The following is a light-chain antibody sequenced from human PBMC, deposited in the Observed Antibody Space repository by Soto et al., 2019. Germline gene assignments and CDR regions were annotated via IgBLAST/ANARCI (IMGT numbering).Light chain of an antibody. CDR2: GHS. V-gene: IGLV1-40*01. Sequence: QSVLTQPPSVSGAPGQRVTISCTGSFSNIGTGYDVQWYQQLPGAAPKLLIYGHSNRPSGVPDRFSGSKSGSSASLAITGLQAEDEADYYCQSDDGSWIFGTGTKVTVL. CDR3: QSDDGSWI. CDR1: FSNIGTGYD. J-gene: IGLJ1*01.